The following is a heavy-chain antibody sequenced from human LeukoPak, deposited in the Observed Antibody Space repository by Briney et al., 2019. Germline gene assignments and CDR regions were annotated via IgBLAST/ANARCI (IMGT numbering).Heavy chain of an antibody. CDR3: ASATPRYCSSTSCYRAPGY. CDR1: GGSISSGGYA. J-gene: IGHJ4*02. Sequence: SQTLSLTCAVSGGSISSGGYAWSWIRQPPGKGLEWIGYIYHSGSTYYNPSLKSRVTISVDRSKNQFSLKLSSVTAADTAVYYCASATPRYCSSTSCYRAPGYWGQGTLVTVSS. D-gene: IGHD2-2*01. CDR2: IYHSGST. V-gene: IGHV4-30-2*01.